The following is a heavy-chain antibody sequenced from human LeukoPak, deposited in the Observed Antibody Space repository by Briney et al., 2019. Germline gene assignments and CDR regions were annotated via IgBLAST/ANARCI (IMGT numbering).Heavy chain of an antibody. CDR3: ARAHIAAAGSSFDN. Sequence: PSETLSLTCTVSGGSISSSSYYWGWIRQPPGKGLEWIGSIYYSGSTYYNPSLKSRVTISVDTSENQFSLKLSSVTAADTAVYYCARAHIAAAGSSFDNWGQGTMVTVSS. D-gene: IGHD6-13*01. CDR1: GGSISSSSYY. J-gene: IGHJ3*02. V-gene: IGHV4-39*07. CDR2: IYYSGST.